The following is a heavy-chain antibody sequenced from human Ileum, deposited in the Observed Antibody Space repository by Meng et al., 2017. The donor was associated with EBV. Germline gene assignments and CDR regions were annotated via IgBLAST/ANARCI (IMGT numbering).Heavy chain of an antibody. V-gene: IGHV1-18*01. CDR3: ARVIGVAGIWFDP. CDR2: ISTHNGDT. CDR1: GYSFTSYG. D-gene: IGHD6-19*01. Sequence: QVQLVHSGAEVKKPGASVKVSCKASGYSFTSYGITWVRQAPGQGLEWMGWISTHNGDTNFAQNVQDRVTITTDTSTSTAYMELRSLTFEDTAVYYCARVIGVAGIWFDPWGQGTLVTVSS. J-gene: IGHJ5*02.